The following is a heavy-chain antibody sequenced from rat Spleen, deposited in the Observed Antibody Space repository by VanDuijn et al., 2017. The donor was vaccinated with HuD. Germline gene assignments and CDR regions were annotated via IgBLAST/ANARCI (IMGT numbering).Heavy chain of an antibody. CDR2: ISPSGGGT. CDR3: VRQDTSGYSNWFTY. J-gene: IGHJ3*01. CDR1: GFTFSTFP. Sequence: EVQLVESGGGLVQPGRSLKLSCTASGFTFSTFPMVWVRQAPKKGLEWVASISPSGGGTYYRDSVKGRFTVSRDNAKNTLHLQMDSLRSEDTATYYCVRQDTSGYSNWFTYWGQGTLVTVSS. V-gene: IGHV5S13*01. D-gene: IGHD4-3*01.